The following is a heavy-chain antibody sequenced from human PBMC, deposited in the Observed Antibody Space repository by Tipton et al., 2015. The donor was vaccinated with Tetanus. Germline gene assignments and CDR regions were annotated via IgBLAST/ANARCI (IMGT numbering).Heavy chain of an antibody. V-gene: IGHV3-13*01. Sequence: SLRLSCTASGFTFRVHDMHWVRQPTGEGLEWVSSIGTLGDTYYAASVKGRFTISRDNAKNSLSLQMNSLGPGDTALYYCIRGKQIYRRRTSCPFDHWGQGTLVTVSS. J-gene: IGHJ5*02. CDR1: GFTFRVHD. CDR2: IGTLGDT. CDR3: IRGKQIYRRRTSCPFDH. D-gene: IGHD2-2*01.